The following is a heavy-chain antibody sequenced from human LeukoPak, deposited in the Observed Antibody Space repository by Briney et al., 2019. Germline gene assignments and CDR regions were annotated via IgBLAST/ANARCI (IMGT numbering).Heavy chain of an antibody. CDR1: GDSVSSNSAA. V-gene: IGHV6-1*01. CDR3: ARDGYYDSSGYSTHFDY. J-gene: IGHJ4*02. Sequence: SQTLSLTCAISGDSVSSNSAAWNWIRQSPSRGLEWLGRTYYRSKWYYDYAVSVKSRITINPDTSKNQFSLQLNSVTPEDTAVYYCARDGYYDSSGYSTHFDYWGQGTLVTVSS. CDR2: TYYRSKWYY. D-gene: IGHD3-22*01.